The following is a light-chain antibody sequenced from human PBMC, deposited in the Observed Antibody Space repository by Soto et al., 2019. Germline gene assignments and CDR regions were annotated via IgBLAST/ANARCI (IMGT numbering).Light chain of an antibody. CDR3: QQRSNWPIP. Sequence: VLSQSPATLSLSPGERATLSCRASQSVSSQLAWYQQKPGQPPRLLIYDASNRATGIPARFSGSGSGTDFTLTISRLEPEDFAVYYCQQRSNWPIPFGQGTRLEIK. CDR1: QSVSSQ. CDR2: DAS. V-gene: IGKV3-11*01. J-gene: IGKJ5*01.